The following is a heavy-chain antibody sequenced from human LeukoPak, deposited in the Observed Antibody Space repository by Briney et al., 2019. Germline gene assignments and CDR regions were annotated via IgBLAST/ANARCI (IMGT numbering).Heavy chain of an antibody. CDR1: GFTFSNAW. Sequence: GGSLRLSCAASGFTFSNAWMSWVRQAPGKGLEWVGRIKSKTDGGTTDYAAPVKGRFTISRDDSKNTLYLQMNSLKTEDTAVYYCTTDLTVTHQGGWFDPWGQGTLVTVSS. D-gene: IGHD4-17*01. J-gene: IGHJ5*02. CDR2: IKSKTDGGTT. CDR3: TTDLTVTHQGGWFDP. V-gene: IGHV3-15*01.